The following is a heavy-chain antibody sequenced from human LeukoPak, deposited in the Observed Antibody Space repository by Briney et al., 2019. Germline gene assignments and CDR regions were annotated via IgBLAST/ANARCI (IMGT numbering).Heavy chain of an antibody. CDR3: AREERDGYNYYWYFDL. D-gene: IGHD5-24*01. J-gene: IGHJ2*01. V-gene: IGHV3-7*01. CDR2: IKQDGSRK. CDR1: GFTLSTYW. Sequence: GGSLRLSCAASGFTLSTYWMSWVRQAPGKGLEWVANIKQDGSRKYYVDSVKGRFTISRDNAKNSLYLQMSSLRAEDTAVYYCAREERDGYNYYWYFDLWGRGTLVTVSS.